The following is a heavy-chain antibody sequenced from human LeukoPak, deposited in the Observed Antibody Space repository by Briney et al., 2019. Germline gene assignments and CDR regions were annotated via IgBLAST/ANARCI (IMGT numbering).Heavy chain of an antibody. D-gene: IGHD5-18*01. V-gene: IGHV3-21*01. Sequence: PGGSLRLSCAASGFTFSSYSMNWVRQAPGKGLEWVSSISSSSSYIYYADSVKGRFTISRDNAKNSLCLQMNSLRAEDTAVYYCARDRGYSYGWYFDYWGQGTLVTVSS. J-gene: IGHJ4*02. CDR2: ISSSSSYI. CDR3: ARDRGYSYGWYFDY. CDR1: GFTFSSYS.